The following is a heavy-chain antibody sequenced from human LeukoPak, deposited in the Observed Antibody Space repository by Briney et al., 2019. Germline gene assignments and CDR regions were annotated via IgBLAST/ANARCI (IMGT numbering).Heavy chain of an antibody. J-gene: IGHJ6*03. CDR1: GFIFSDYY. Sequence: GSLRLSCAASGFIFSDYYMSWIRQAPGKGLEWVAYISSSGSTIYYPDSVKGRFTISRDNAKNSLYLQMNSLRAEDTAAYYCARDDIVVVPAARGYYYYYMDVWGKGTTVTVSS. D-gene: IGHD2-2*01. CDR2: ISSSGSTI. V-gene: IGHV3-11*04. CDR3: ARDDIVVVPAARGYYYYYMDV.